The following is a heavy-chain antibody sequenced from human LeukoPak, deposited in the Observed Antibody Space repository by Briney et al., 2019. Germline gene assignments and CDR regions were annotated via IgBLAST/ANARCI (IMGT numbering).Heavy chain of an antibody. V-gene: IGHV1-24*01. CDR2: FDPEDGET. CDR3: ATVLRVATIFDN. CDR1: VYTLTELS. J-gene: IGHJ4*02. D-gene: IGHD5-12*01. Sequence: ASVKVSCKVSVYTLTELSMHWVRQTPGKGPERMGGFDPEDGETIYAQKFQGRVTMTEDTSTDTAYMELSSLRSEDTAVYYCATVLRVATIFDNWGQGTLVTVSS.